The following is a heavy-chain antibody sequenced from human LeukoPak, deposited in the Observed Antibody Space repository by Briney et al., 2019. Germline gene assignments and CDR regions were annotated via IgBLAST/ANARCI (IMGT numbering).Heavy chain of an antibody. CDR1: GFPFSNNA. J-gene: IGHJ4*02. V-gene: IGHV3-23*01. CDR2: ISGSGGST. Sequence: PGGSLRLSCAASGFPFSNNAMSWVRQAPGKGLEWVSAISGSGGSTYYADSVKGRFTISRDNSKNTLYLQMNSLRAEDTAVYYCAKSHERGRPNPDRVVVIRPGDYWGQGTLVTVSS. CDR3: AKSHERGRPNPDRVVVIRPGDY. D-gene: IGHD3-22*01.